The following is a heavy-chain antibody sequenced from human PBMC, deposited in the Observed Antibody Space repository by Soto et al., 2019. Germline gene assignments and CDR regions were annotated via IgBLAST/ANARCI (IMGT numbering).Heavy chain of an antibody. V-gene: IGHV4-31*03. CDR2: IYYSGST. CDR3: ARDSTHYDFWSGYFSRWFDP. D-gene: IGHD3-3*01. Sequence: SETLSLTCTVSGGSISSGGYYWSWIRQHPGKGLEWIGYIYYSGSTYYNPSPKSRVTISVDTSKNQFSLKLSSVTAADTAVYYCARDSTHYDFWSGYFSRWFDPWGQGTLVTISS. CDR1: GGSISSGGYY. J-gene: IGHJ5*02.